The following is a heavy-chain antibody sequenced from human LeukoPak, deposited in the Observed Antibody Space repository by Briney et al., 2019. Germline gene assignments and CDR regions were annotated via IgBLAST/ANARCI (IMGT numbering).Heavy chain of an antibody. CDR3: ARDWPIRLNWFDP. CDR1: GYTFTSYD. CDR2: MNPNSGNT. D-gene: IGHD1-1*01. Sequence: AVKVSCKASGYTFTSYDINWVRQATVQGLEWMGWMNPNSGNTGYAQKFQGRVTMTRNTSISTAYMELSSLRSEDTAVYYCARDWPIRLNWFDPWGQGTLVTVSS. J-gene: IGHJ5*02. V-gene: IGHV1-8*01.